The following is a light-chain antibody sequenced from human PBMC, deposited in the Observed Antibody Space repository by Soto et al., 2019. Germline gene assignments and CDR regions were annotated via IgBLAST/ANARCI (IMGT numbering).Light chain of an antibody. Sequence: EIQITHTPSPLSVSVRDRVTITLRASQGVRSALGWYQQKPGQVPKLLIYAASTLQSGVPSRFSGTGSGTEFTLTISSLQPEDFATYYCQQYNAYYSFGQGTKVDIK. V-gene: IGKV1-17*01. CDR3: QQYNAYYS. CDR1: QGVRSA. CDR2: AAS. J-gene: IGKJ2*03.